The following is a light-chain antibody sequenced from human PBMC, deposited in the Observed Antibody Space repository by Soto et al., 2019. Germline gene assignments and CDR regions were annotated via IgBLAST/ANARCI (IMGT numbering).Light chain of an antibody. CDR3: QQYGSSPET. CDR1: QSVSSSY. CDR2: GAS. J-gene: IGKJ1*01. Sequence: EIVLTQSPGTLSLSPGEGATLSCRASQSVSSSYLAWYQQKPGQAPRLLIYGASSRATGIPDRFSGSGSGTDFTLTISRVEPEDFAVYYCQQYGSSPETFGQGTKVEIK. V-gene: IGKV3-20*01.